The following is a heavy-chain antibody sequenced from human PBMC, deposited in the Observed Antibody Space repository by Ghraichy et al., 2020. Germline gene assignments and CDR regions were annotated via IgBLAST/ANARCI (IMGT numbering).Heavy chain of an antibody. CDR2: IYYSGTT. J-gene: IGHJ5*02. Sequence: SETLSLTCTVSGGSINYNFWSWIRQPPGKGPEWIGHIYYSGTTNYNPSLRGRVTMSVDTSKNQFSLRLNSVTAADTAMYYCARSSIAWAEKGWFDPWGQGTLVTVSS. CDR3: ARSSIAWAEKGWFDP. V-gene: IGHV4-59*08. CDR1: GGSINYNF. D-gene: IGHD2/OR15-2a*01.